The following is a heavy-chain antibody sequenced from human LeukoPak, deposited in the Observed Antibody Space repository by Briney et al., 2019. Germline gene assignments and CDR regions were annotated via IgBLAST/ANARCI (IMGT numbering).Heavy chain of an antibody. CDR3: TRDRGAYNLYDY. J-gene: IGHJ4*02. D-gene: IGHD1-1*01. Sequence: GGSLRLSCTASGSTFGDYAMSWIRQAPGKGLEWVGFIRSKAYGETADYAASVKGRFTISRDDSKAIAYLQMNSLKTEDTAVYHCTRDRGAYNLYDYWGQGTLVTVSS. CDR1: GSTFGDYA. V-gene: IGHV3-49*03. CDR2: IRSKAYGETA.